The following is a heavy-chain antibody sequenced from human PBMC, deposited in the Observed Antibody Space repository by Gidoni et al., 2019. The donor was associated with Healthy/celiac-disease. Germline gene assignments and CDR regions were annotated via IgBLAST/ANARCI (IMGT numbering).Heavy chain of an antibody. CDR1: GGSISSGSYY. J-gene: IGHJ4*02. CDR3: ARSDYDILTGYYSFDY. V-gene: IGHV4-61*02. CDR2: IYTSGST. D-gene: IGHD3-9*01. Sequence: VQLQESGPGLVKPSQTLSLTCTVSGGSISSGSYYWSWIRQPAGKGLEWIGRIYTSGSTNHNPSLKSRVTMSVDTSKNQFSLKLSSVTAADTAVYYCARSDYDILTGYYSFDYWGQGTLVTVSS.